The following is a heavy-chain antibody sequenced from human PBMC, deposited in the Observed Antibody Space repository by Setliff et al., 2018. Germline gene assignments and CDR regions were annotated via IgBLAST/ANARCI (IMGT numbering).Heavy chain of an antibody. J-gene: IGHJ4*02. CDR2: IKQDGSEK. CDR1: GFTFSSYW. D-gene: IGHD3-3*01. CDR3: ARGGKSLEWLYAHDY. V-gene: IGHV3-7*01. Sequence: GGSLRLSCAASGFTFSSYWMSWVRQAPGKGLEWVANIKQDGSEKYYVDSVKGRFTISRDNAKNSLYLQMNSLRAEDTAVYYCARGGKSLEWLYAHDYWGQGTLVTVSS.